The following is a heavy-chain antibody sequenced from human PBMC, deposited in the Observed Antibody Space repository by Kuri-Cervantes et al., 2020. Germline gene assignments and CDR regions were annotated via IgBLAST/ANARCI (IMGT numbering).Heavy chain of an antibody. CDR2: MNPNSGNT. J-gene: IGHJ4*02. CDR1: GYTFTSYD. V-gene: IGHV1-8*01. Sequence: ASVKVSCKASGYTFTSYDINWVRQATGQGLEWMGWMNPNSGNTGYAQKFQGRVTMTRNTSISTAYMELSSLRAEDTAVYYCANFGHPFPSSTTVARDYWGQGTLVTVSS. CDR3: ANFGHPFPSSTTVARDY. D-gene: IGHD4-17*01.